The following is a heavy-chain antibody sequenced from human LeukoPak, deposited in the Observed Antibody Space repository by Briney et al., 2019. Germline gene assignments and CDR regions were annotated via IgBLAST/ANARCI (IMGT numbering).Heavy chain of an antibody. CDR1: GFTFNDYY. CDR3: ARIPGTSWSLGAWFDP. Sequence: PGGSLRLSCAASGFTFNDYYMSWIRQAPGKGLEWVSYISSSSSYTNYADSVKGRFTISRDNAKNSLYLQMNSLRAEDTAVYYCARIPGTSWSLGAWFDPWGQGTLVTVSS. D-gene: IGHD6-13*01. V-gene: IGHV3-11*06. CDR2: ISSSSSYT. J-gene: IGHJ5*02.